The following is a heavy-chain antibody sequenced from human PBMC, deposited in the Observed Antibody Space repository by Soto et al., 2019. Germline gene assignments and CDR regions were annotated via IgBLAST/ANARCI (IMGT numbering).Heavy chain of an antibody. D-gene: IGHD3-10*01. CDR3: ESSESYDQSDY. J-gene: IGHJ4*02. Sequence: PAETLSLTCTVSGGSISGSSYYWGWIRQPPGKGLEWIGSIFYSGTTYYNPSLKSRVTISVDTSKNQFSLKLRSVTAADTAVYDCESSESYDQSDYWGQGTLVTVSS. CDR2: IFYSGTT. V-gene: IGHV4-39*01. CDR1: GGSISGSSYY.